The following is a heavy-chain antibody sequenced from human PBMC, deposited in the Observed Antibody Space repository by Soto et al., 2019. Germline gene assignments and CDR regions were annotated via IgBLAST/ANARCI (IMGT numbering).Heavy chain of an antibody. CDR2: IAYDGDKK. CDR3: ANDLDAYDWNLGGWFAP. V-gene: IGHV3-30*18. CDR1: AFTLSGFC. Sequence: PXGCRTASGAPFAFTLSGFCRHLVIHAHGKGREWVAVIAYDGDKKYYTSSVNRRFISSRDNTRSTAYLNMNSLRPEDTAVYYCANDLDAYDWNLGGWFAPWGQGTQVTVSS. J-gene: IGHJ5*02. D-gene: IGHD1-20*01.